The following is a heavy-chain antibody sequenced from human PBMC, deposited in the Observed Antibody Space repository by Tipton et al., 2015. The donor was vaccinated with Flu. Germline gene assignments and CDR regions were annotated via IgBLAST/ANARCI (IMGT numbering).Heavy chain of an antibody. CDR1: GFTVSSNY. CDR2: IYSGWST. Sequence: SLRLSCVVSGFTVSSNYMTWVRQAPGKGLEWVSVIYSGWSTKYADSVKGRFTISRDNSKNTLYLQMNSLRAEDTAVYYCARGRGYCVTTTCLLPFDFWGQGTLVTVSS. V-gene: IGHV3-53*01. D-gene: IGHD2-2*01. J-gene: IGHJ4*02. CDR3: ARGRGYCVTTTCLLPFDF.